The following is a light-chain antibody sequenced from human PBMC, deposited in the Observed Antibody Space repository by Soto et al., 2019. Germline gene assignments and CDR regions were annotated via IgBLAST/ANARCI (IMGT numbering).Light chain of an antibody. Sequence: DTQMTQSPSSLSASVGDRVTITCRTSQNIDNYLNWYQQTPGKAPKLLIYGASNLQSGVPSRFSGSGSGTDFTLTINNLHPEDFAIYYCQQSYNTRMNTFGRGTKLEI. CDR1: QNIDNY. CDR3: QQSYNTRMNT. J-gene: IGKJ2*01. CDR2: GAS. V-gene: IGKV1-39*01.